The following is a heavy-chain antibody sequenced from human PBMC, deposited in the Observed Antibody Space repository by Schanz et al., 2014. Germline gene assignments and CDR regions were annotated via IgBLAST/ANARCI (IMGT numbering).Heavy chain of an antibody. J-gene: IGHJ6*02. Sequence: QVQLVESGGGVVQPGRSLRLSCAASGFTFSSYAMHWVRQAPGKGLEWVAVIWYDENNKYYADSVKGRFTMSRDNSKNTLYLQMNSLRAEDTSVYFCARVRRRIATPSTPAFRNYYYYAMDVGGQGTTVTVS. CDR1: GFTFSSYA. V-gene: IGHV3-33*08. D-gene: IGHD6-13*01. CDR2: IWYDENNK. CDR3: ARVRRRIATPSTPAFRNYYYYAMDV.